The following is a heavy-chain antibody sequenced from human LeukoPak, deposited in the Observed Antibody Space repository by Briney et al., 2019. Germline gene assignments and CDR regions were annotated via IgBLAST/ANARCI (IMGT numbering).Heavy chain of an antibody. D-gene: IGHD2-2*01. J-gene: IGHJ4*02. V-gene: IGHV3-11*06. Sequence: GGSLRLSCAASGFTFSDYYMSWIRQAPGKGLEWVSYISSSSSYTNYADSVKGRFTISRDNSENTLYLQMNSLRAEDTAMYYCARDFAAMIDYWGQGTLVTVSS. CDR3: ARDFAAMIDY. CDR1: GFTFSDYY. CDR2: ISSSSSYT.